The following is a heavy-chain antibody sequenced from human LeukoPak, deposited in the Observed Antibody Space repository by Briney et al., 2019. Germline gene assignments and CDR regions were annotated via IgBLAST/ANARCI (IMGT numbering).Heavy chain of an antibody. V-gene: IGHV3-74*01. D-gene: IGHD2-2*01. J-gene: IGHJ4*02. CDR3: ARDRYCSSTSCYPSEDY. Sequence: GGSLRLSCAASGFTFSSYWMHWVRQAPGKGLVWVSRINSDGSSTSYADSVKGRFTISRDNAKNTLYLQMNSLRAEDTAVYYCARDRYCSSTSCYPSEDYWGQGTLVTVSS. CDR1: GFTFSSYW. CDR2: INSDGSST.